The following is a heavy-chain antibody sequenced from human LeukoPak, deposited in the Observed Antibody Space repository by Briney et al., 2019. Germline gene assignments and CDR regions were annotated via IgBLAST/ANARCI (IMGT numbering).Heavy chain of an antibody. Sequence: SQTLSLTCAISGDSVSSNSAAWNWIRQSPSRGLEWLGRTYYRSKWYTDFAPSLRNRITINPDTSMNQFSLQLTSVTPEDTAVYYCARIGASVGAIDYWGQGTLVTVSS. D-gene: IGHD1-26*01. CDR2: TYYRSKWYT. CDR3: ARIGASVGAIDY. V-gene: IGHV6-1*01. CDR1: GDSVSSNSAA. J-gene: IGHJ4*02.